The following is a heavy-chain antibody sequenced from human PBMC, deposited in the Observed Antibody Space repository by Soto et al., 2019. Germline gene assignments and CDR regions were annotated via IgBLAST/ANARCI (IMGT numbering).Heavy chain of an antibody. Sequence: QVQLVQSGAEVKKPGSSVKVSCKASGGTFSSYAISWVRQAPGQGLEWMGGIIPIFGTANYAQKFQGRVTNAADESTCTAYMALSSLRAEDTAVYYCARGRVGPVTTLSGAWGQGTLVAVSS. V-gene: IGHV1-69*12. CDR2: IIPIFGTA. CDR1: GGTFSSYA. D-gene: IGHD4-17*01. J-gene: IGHJ5*02. CDR3: ARGRVGPVTTLSGA.